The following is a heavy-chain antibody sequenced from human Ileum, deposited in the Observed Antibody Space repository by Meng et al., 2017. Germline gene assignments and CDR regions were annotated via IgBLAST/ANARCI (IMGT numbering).Heavy chain of an antibody. CDR1: GFPINTYY. V-gene: IGHV3-66*02. Sequence: GQLGESGGGLVQPGGSLRLSCAASGFPINTYYMSWVRQAPGKGLQWLSVIYNGGRTYYADSVKGRFTISSDNSKNTLWLQMNSLRPEDTAVYYCHCYGYWGQGTLVTVSS. J-gene: IGHJ4*02. CDR2: IYNGGRT. D-gene: IGHD2-21*01. CDR3: HCYGY.